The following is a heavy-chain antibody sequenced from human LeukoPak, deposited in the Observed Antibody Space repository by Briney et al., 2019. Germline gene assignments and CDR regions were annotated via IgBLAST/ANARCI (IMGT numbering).Heavy chain of an antibody. Sequence: PSETLSLTCTVSGGSISSYYWSWIRQPPGKGLEWIGYIYYSGSTNYNPSLKSRVTISVDTSKNQFSLKLSSVTAADTAVYYCAREPLWFGDPLGWLDPWGQGTLVTVSS. D-gene: IGHD3-10*01. V-gene: IGHV4-59*01. CDR1: GGSISSYY. CDR2: IYYSGST. CDR3: AREPLWFGDPLGWLDP. J-gene: IGHJ5*02.